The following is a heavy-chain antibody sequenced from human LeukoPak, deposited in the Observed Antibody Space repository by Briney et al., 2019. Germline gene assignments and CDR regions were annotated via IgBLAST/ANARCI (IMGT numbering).Heavy chain of an antibody. CDR2: IYSGGST. Sequence: GGSLRLSCAASGFTVSSNYMSWVRQAPGKGLEWVSVIYSGGSTYYADSVKGRFTISRDNSKNTLYLQMNSLRAEDTAVYYCARGKIGRQLERGGFDPWGQGTLVTVSS. CDR1: GFTVSSNY. J-gene: IGHJ5*02. V-gene: IGHV3-66*01. D-gene: IGHD1-1*01. CDR3: ARGKIGRQLERGGFDP.